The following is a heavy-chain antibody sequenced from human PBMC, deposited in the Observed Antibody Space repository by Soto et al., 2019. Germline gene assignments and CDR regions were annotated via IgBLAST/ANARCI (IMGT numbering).Heavy chain of an antibody. CDR1: GFTFSDHY. CDR3: ARSLYGDYVH. J-gene: IGHJ4*02. Sequence: EVQLVESGGGLVQPGGSLRLSCAASGFTFSDHYMDWVRQAPGKGLEWVGRTRNKANSYTTEYAASVKGRFTISRDDSNNSLYLQMNSLKTEDTAVYYCARSLYGDYVHWGQGTLVTVSS. CDR2: TRNKANSYTT. V-gene: IGHV3-72*01. D-gene: IGHD4-17*01.